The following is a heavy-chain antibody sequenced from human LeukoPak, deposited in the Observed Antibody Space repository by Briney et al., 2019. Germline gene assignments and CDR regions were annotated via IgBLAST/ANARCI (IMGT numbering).Heavy chain of an antibody. CDR2: IFSDGNT. J-gene: IGHJ6*02. D-gene: IGHD2-21*02. Sequence: PGGSLRLSCAASGFTVSSIYMSWVRQAPGKGLEGVSVIFSDGNTHYADSVKGRFTISRDNSKNTLFLQMNSLRPEATAVYFCAKDLRVVETAPRAMDVWGQGTTVTVSS. V-gene: IGHV3-66*01. CDR1: GFTVSSIY. CDR3: AKDLRVVETAPRAMDV.